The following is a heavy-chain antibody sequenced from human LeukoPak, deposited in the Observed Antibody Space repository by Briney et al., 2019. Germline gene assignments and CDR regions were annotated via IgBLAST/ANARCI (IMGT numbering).Heavy chain of an antibody. CDR3: ARVSRNYYYYYGMDV. CDR1: GFPFSTYA. Sequence: GGSLRLSCAASGFPFSTYAMNWVRQAPGKGLEWVSVITGSGGFTQYADSVKGRFTISRDNSKNTVYLQMNSLRAEDTAVYYCARVSRNYYYYYGMDVWGQGTTVTVSS. V-gene: IGHV3-23*01. CDR2: ITGSGGFT. D-gene: IGHD2-2*01. J-gene: IGHJ6*02.